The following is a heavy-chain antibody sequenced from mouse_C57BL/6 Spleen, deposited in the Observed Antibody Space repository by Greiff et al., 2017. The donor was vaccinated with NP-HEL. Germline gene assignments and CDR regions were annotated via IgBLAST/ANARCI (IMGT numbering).Heavy chain of an antibody. CDR1: GFTFSDYG. Sequence: EVKLVESGGGLVKPGGSLKLSCAASGFTFSDYGMHWVRQAPEKGLEWVAYISSGSSTIYYADTVKGRFTISRDNAKNTLFLQMTSLRSEDTAMYYCATRNYYGSYYFDYWGQGTTLTVSS. CDR3: ATRNYYGSYYFDY. CDR2: ISSGSSTI. D-gene: IGHD1-1*01. J-gene: IGHJ2*01. V-gene: IGHV5-17*01.